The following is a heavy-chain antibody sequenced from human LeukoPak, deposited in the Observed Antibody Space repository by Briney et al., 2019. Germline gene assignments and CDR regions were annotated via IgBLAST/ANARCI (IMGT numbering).Heavy chain of an antibody. CDR3: AKDGGDGYNLASNYFDY. V-gene: IGHV3-23*01. D-gene: IGHD5-24*01. J-gene: IGHJ4*02. CDR2: ISGSGGST. Sequence: PGGSLRLSCAASGFTFSTYGMNWVRQAPGKGLEWVSAISGSGGSTYYADSVKGRFTISRDNSKNTLYLQMNSLRAEDTAVYYCAKDGGDGYNLASNYFDYWGQGTLVTVSS. CDR1: GFTFSTYG.